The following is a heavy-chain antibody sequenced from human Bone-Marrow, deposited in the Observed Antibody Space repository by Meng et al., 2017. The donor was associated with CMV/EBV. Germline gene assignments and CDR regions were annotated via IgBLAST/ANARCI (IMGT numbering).Heavy chain of an antibody. V-gene: IGHV3-66*02. CDR1: GFTVSSNY. J-gene: IGHJ4*02. CDR2: LYSGGSM. Sequence: GGSLRPSCAASGFTVSSNYMGWVRQAPGKGLEWVALLYSGGSMYYADSVKGRFTLSRDNSKNTLYLQMTSLTPEDTALYYCARRREYCTTGACQTYFDQWGQRTRVTVSS. CDR3: ARRREYCTTGACQTYFDQ. D-gene: IGHD2/OR15-2a*01.